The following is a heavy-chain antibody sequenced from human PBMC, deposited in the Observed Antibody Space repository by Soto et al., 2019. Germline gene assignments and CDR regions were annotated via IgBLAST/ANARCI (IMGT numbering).Heavy chain of an antibody. CDR1: GYTFSSYA. Sequence: QVQLVQSGAEEKKPGASVKVSCTTSGYTFSSYAIHWVRQAPGQGLEWMGWINPGNANTKNSQKFQGRVTITSDTSASTAYIELSSLTSEDTAVYYCARVDGAYWGQGTLVTVS. CDR2: INPGNANT. CDR3: ARVDGAY. V-gene: IGHV1-3*05. J-gene: IGHJ4*02. D-gene: IGHD2-2*03.